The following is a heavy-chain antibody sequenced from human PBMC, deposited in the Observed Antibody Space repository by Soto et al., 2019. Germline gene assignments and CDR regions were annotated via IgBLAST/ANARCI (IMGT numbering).Heavy chain of an antibody. V-gene: IGHV5-51*01. CDR1: GYSLTSYW. CDR3: ARSRRGAYSSGWYSPSGYYNYGIDV. J-gene: IGHJ6*02. D-gene: IGHD6-19*01. Sequence: PGESLKISGKGSGYSLTSYWISWVRQMPGKGLEWMGIIYPGDSDTKYSPSLQGQVTISADTSISTAYLQWTSLKASDTAMYYCARSRRGAYSSGWYSPSGYYNYGIDVWGQGTKVTVSS. CDR2: IYPGDSDT.